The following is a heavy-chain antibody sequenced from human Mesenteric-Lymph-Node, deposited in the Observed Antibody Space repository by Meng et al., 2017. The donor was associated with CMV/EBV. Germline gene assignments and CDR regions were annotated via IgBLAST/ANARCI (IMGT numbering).Heavy chain of an antibody. J-gene: IGHJ4*02. CDR1: DYTFTDYF. V-gene: IGHV1-2*02. D-gene: IGHD4-11*01. CDR2: ISPNSGAT. Sequence: ASVKVSCKASDYTFTDYFMHWVRQAPGQGLEWMGWISPNSGATHYAQKFQGRVTMTRDTSISTAYMDLSSLRSDDTAVYYCARRVAVTWAYFDSWGQGTLVTVSS. CDR3: ARRVAVTWAYFDS.